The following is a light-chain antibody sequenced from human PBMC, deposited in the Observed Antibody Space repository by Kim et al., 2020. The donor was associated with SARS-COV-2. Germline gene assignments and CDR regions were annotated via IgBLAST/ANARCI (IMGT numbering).Light chain of an antibody. CDR2: DES. Sequence: DIQMTQSPSSLSASVGDRVTITCQASQDIGIYLNWYQQRSGKAPKLLIYDESNLETGVPSRFRGSRSGTDFTLTIISLQPEDVATYYCQQYDRLPYTFGQGTKLEI. J-gene: IGKJ2*01. CDR3: QQYDRLPYT. V-gene: IGKV1-33*01. CDR1: QDIGIY.